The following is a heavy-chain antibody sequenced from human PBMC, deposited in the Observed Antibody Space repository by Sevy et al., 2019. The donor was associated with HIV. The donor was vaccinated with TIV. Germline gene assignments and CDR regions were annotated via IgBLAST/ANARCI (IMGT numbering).Heavy chain of an antibody. V-gene: IGHV3-23*01. CDR2: ISNGGERT. CDR3: AKSLYDSTGYYPVLDY. Sequence: GGSLRLSCEASGFTFNTYAMNWVRQAPGKGLGWVSGISNGGERTDYTDSVKGRVTISRDNFKNTLCLQLNSLRADDTAVYYCAKSLYDSTGYYPVLDYWGQGTPVTVSS. CDR1: GFTFNTYA. D-gene: IGHD3-22*01. J-gene: IGHJ4*02.